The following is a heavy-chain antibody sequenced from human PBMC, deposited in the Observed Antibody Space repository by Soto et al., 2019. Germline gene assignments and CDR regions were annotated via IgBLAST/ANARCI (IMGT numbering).Heavy chain of an antibody. D-gene: IGHD1-26*01. CDR3: ASRSYLTGVGNDAFDI. CDR2: MNPNSGNT. V-gene: IGHV1-8*01. J-gene: IGHJ3*02. Sequence: QVQLVQSGAEVKKPGASVKVSCKASGYTFTSYDINWVRQATGQGLEWMGWMNPNSGNTGYAQKFQGRVTMTRNTSISTAYMELSSLRSEDTAVYYCASRSYLTGVGNDAFDIWGQGTMVTVSS. CDR1: GYTFTSYD.